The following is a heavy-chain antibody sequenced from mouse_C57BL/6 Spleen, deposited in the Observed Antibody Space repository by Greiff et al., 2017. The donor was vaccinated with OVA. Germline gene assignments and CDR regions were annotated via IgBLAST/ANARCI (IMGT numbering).Heavy chain of an antibody. CDR3: ARRPGLLPCMDY. Sequence: DVQLQQSGPVLVKPGASVTMSCKASGYTFTDYYMNWVKQRHGKSLVWIGVIIPYNGGTSSNQKIKGKATLTVDKSSSTAYMELNSLTSEDSAVYYCARRPGLLPCMDYWGQGTSVTVSS. J-gene: IGHJ4*01. D-gene: IGHD2-3*01. CDR2: IIPYNGGT. V-gene: IGHV1-19*01. CDR1: GYTFTDYY.